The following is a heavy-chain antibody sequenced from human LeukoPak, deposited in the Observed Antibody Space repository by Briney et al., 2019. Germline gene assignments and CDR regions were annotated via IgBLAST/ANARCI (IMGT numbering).Heavy chain of an antibody. J-gene: IGHJ4*02. CDR2: ISSSSSYI. V-gene: IGHV3-21*01. D-gene: IGHD4-17*01. Sequence: PGGSLRLSCAASGFTFSSYSMNWVRQAPGKGLEWVSSISSSSSYIYYADSVKGRFTISRDNAKNSLYLQMNSLRAEDTAVYYCARASFKYGDYGYWGQGTLVTVSS. CDR1: GFTFSSYS. CDR3: ARASFKYGDYGY.